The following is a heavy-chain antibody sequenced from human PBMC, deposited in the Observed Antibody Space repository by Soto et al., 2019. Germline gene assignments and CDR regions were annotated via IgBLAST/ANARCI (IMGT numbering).Heavy chain of an antibody. CDR1: GGSISSYY. D-gene: IGHD3-10*01. CDR3: ARVYYGSGKGFDP. V-gene: IGHV4-59*01. Sequence: FETLSLTCTVSGGSISSYYWSWIRQPPGKGLEWIGYIYYSGSTNYNPSLKSRVTISVDTSKNQFSLKLSSVTAADTAVYYCARVYYGSGKGFDPWGQGTLVTVSS. CDR2: IYYSGST. J-gene: IGHJ5*02.